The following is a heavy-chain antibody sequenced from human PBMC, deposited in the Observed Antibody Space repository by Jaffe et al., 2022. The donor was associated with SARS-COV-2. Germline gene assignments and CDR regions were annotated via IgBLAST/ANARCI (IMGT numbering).Heavy chain of an antibody. V-gene: IGHV1-3*01. CDR1: GYSFSSYV. Sequence: QVQLVQSGAEVKKPGASVKVSCKASGYSFSSYVMYWVRQAPGQRPEWMGWIHAGSGDTKYSQRFQGRVTITRDTSANTAYMELSSLRSEDTAVYYCARGLPNMDVWGKGTTVTVSS. J-gene: IGHJ6*03. CDR2: IHAGSGDT. CDR3: ARGLPNMDV.